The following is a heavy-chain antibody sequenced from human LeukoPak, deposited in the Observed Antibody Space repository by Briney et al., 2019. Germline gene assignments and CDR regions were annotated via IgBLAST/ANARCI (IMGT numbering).Heavy chain of an antibody. V-gene: IGHV4-39*01. CDR3: ARQDTLTHYYVMDV. J-gene: IGHJ6*02. CDR1: GGTISSSNSY. D-gene: IGHD4-17*01. Sequence: SETLSLTCTASGGTISSSNSYWGWIRQPPGKGLEWVGSIFYSGSTFYNPSLKSRVTISVDTSKNQFSLKVSSATAADTAIYYCARQDTLTHYYVMDVWGQGTTVTVSS. CDR2: IFYSGST.